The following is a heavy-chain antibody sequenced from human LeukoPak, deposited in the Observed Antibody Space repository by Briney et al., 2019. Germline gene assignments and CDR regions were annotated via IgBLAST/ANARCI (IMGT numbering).Heavy chain of an antibody. V-gene: IGHV3-30*18. J-gene: IGHJ4*02. D-gene: IGHD3/OR15-3a*01. CDR1: GFTFSSYG. CDR3: AKMLFGIYYFDY. CDR2: ISYDGSNK. Sequence: GGSLRLSCAASGFTFSSYGMHWVRQAPGKGLDWVAVISYDGSNKYYADSVKGRFTISRDNSMHTLHLQMNSLRAEDTAVYYCAKMLFGIYYFDYWGQGTLVSVSS.